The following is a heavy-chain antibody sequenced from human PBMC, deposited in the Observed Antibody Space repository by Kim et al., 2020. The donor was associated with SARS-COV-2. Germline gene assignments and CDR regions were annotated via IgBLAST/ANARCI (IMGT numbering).Heavy chain of an antibody. CDR3: AIRRASGLDV. CDR2: INAGNGNT. Sequence: ASVKVSCKASGYTFASYPMHWVRQAPGQGLEWLGWINAGNGNTKYSQNLQGRVTITRDTSSNTVYMELSSLRSGDTALYYCAIRRASGLDVWGQGTTVTVSS. D-gene: IGHD1-1*01. V-gene: IGHV1-3*01. CDR1: GYTFASYP. J-gene: IGHJ6*02.